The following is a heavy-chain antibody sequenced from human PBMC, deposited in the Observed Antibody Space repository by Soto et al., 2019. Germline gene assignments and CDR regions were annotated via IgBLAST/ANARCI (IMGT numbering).Heavy chain of an antibody. CDR1: GYTFTNHG. CDR2: INPYNANV. V-gene: IGHV1-18*04. D-gene: IGHD3-16*01. J-gene: IGHJ3*02. Sequence: QVQLVQSGAEVKKPGASVQVSCKTSGYTFTNHGINWVRQAPGQGREWMGWINPYNANVNYAQKLQGRVTMTTDTSTSTAYMFLRILTSDDTAVYYCARDLVAGIWGDDFDIWGQGTMVTVSS. CDR3: ARDLVAGIWGDDFDI.